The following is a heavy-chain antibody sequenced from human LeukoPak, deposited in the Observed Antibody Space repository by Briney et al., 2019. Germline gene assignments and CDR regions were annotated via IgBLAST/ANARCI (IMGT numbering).Heavy chain of an antibody. J-gene: IGHJ3*02. CDR2: IYYSGST. D-gene: IGHD3-10*01. V-gene: IGHV4-39*01. Sequence: SETLSLTCTVSGGSISGSSYYWGWIRQPPGKGLEWIGSIYYSGSTYYNPSLKSRVTISVDTSKNQFSLKLSSVTAADTAVYYCARHMGALDAFDIWGQGTMVTVSS. CDR1: GGSISGSSYY. CDR3: ARHMGALDAFDI.